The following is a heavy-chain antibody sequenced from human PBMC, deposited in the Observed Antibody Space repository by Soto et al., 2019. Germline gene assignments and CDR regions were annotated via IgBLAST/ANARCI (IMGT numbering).Heavy chain of an antibody. V-gene: IGHV1-18*01. CDR1: GYTFTNFG. D-gene: IGHD2-21*02. CDR3: VRDLRDYGGDVGYFDY. CDR2: ISPETGKT. J-gene: IGHJ4*02. Sequence: QVQLVQSGAEVKRPGASVKVSCTASGYTFTNFGVTWVRQAPGQGLEWMSWISPETGKTYCARKLQGRVTMTTDTSTNTAYMELGSLRSDDTPVYYCVRDLRDYGGDVGYFDYWGQGTLVIVSS.